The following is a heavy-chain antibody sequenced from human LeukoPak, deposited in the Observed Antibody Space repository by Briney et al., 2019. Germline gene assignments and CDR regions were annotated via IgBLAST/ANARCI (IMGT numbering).Heavy chain of an antibody. J-gene: IGHJ4*02. CDR1: GFTFSSYW. V-gene: IGHV3-7*03. D-gene: IGHD6-19*01. CDR3: ASGWYTDYFDY. Sequence: GGSLRLSCAASGFTFSSYWMSWVRQAPGKGLEWVANIKQDGSEKYYVDSVKGRFTISRDNAKNSLYLQMNSLKTEDTAVYYCASGWYTDYFDYWGQGTLVTVSS. CDR2: IKQDGSEK.